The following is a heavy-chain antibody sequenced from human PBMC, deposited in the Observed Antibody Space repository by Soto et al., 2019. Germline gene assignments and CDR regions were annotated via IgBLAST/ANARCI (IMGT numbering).Heavy chain of an antibody. CDR1: GFTFSNYA. J-gene: IGHJ6*03. V-gene: IGHV3-23*01. CDR2: ISGSGGST. Sequence: GGSLRLSCAASGFTFSNYAMSWVRQAPGKGLDWVAAISGSGGSTIDADSVKGRYNTIRDNSKNPLYLQMNSLRANDTAVYYCAKEVNSSGWARYYYYYMDVWGKGTTVTVSS. CDR3: AKEVNSSGWARYYYYYMDV. D-gene: IGHD6-19*01.